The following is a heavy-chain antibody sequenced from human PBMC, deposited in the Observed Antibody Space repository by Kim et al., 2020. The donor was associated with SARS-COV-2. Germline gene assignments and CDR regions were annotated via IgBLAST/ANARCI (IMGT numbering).Heavy chain of an antibody. V-gene: IGHV4-34*01. D-gene: IGHD3-22*01. Sequence: RVTISVDTSKNQFSLKLSSVTAADTAVYYCARGHRSYYYDSSGYSRGFDPWGQGTLVTVSS. J-gene: IGHJ5*02. CDR3: ARGHRSYYYDSSGYSRGFDP.